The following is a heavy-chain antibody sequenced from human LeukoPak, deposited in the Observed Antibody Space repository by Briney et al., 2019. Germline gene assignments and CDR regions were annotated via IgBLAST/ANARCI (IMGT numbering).Heavy chain of an antibody. CDR3: AHSPGIAAAATDAFDI. V-gene: IGHV2-5*01. D-gene: IGHD6-13*01. J-gene: IGHJ3*02. CDR2: IYWNDDK. CDR1: GFSLSTSGVG. Sequence: SGPTLVQPTPTLTLTCTFSGFSLSTSGVGVGWIRQPPVKALEWLALIYWNDDKRYSPSLKSRLTITKDNSKNQVVLTMTNMDPVDTVTYYCAHSPGIAAAATDAFDIWGQGTMVTVSS.